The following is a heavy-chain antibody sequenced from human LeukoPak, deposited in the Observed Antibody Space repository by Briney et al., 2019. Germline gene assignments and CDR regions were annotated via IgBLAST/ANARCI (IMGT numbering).Heavy chain of an antibody. J-gene: IGHJ4*02. CDR3: AKNRNYYDSSGYYYEDYYFDY. V-gene: IGHV3-30*18. Sequence: PGGSLRLSCAASGFTFSSTGMHWVRQAPGKGLEWVAVILYDGSNKYYADSVKGRFTISRDNSKNTLYLQMNSLRAEDTAVYYCAKNRNYYDSSGYYYEDYYFDYWGQGTLVTVSS. CDR2: ILYDGSNK. D-gene: IGHD3-22*01. CDR1: GFTFSSTG.